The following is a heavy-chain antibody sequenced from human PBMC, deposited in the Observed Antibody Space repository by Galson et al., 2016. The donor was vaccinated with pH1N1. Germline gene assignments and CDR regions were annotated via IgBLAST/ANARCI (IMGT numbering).Heavy chain of an antibody. CDR1: GFSLSTSGVG. CDR2: IYWDEDK. Sequence: PALVKPTQTLTLTCTFSGFSLSTSGVGVGWIRQPPGKALEWLAVIYWDEDKRYSPSLKSRLTITKDTSINQVVLTMTNMDPVDAATYYCARSLYGDYVSKAFDIWGQGTMVTVSS. CDR3: ARSLYGDYVSKAFDI. V-gene: IGHV2-5*02. J-gene: IGHJ3*02. D-gene: IGHD4-17*01.